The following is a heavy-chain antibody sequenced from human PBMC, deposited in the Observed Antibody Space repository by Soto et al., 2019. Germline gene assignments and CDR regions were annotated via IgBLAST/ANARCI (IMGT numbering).Heavy chain of an antibody. Sequence: SGPTLVNPTQTLTLTCTFSAFSLSTGGVGVGWIRQPPGKALEWLALIYWDDDKRYSPSLRSRLTITKDTSKNQVVLTMTNMDPVDTATYYCIQSRCGGDCLQSYASYYYGMDVWGQGTTVTVSS. CDR3: IQSRCGGDCLQSYASYYYGMDV. CDR2: IYWDDDK. D-gene: IGHD2-21*02. CDR1: AFSLSTGGVG. V-gene: IGHV2-5*02. J-gene: IGHJ6*02.